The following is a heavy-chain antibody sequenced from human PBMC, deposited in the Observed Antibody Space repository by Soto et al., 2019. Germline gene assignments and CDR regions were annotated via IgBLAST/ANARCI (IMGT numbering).Heavy chain of an antibody. CDR3: ARRPVGFLNNFDP. J-gene: IGHJ5*02. V-gene: IGHV2-5*02. CDR1: GFSLTTPGVG. D-gene: IGHD1-20*01. Sequence: QITLKESGPTLVKPTQTLTVTCSFSGFSLTTPGVGVDWIRQSPGKAPEWLALVYWDDDKYYNPSLKRRLTITKDTSKKQVVLTMTTVDPMDTATYFCARRPVGFLNNFDPWGQGILVIVSS. CDR2: VYWDDDK.